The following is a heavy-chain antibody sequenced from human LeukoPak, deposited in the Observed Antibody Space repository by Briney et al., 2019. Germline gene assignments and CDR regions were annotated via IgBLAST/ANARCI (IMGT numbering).Heavy chain of an antibody. D-gene: IGHD6-19*01. V-gene: IGHV3-21*01. CDR2: ISSTSTYI. CDR3: VAGTAVTGTPDC. CDR1: GFTFSTYS. Sequence: GGSLRLSCAASGFTFSTYSMNWVRQAPGRGLEWVSSISSTSTYIYYADSVKGRFTISRDNAKNSLYLQMNSLRAEDTAVYYCVAGTAVTGTPDCWGQGTLVTASS. J-gene: IGHJ4*02.